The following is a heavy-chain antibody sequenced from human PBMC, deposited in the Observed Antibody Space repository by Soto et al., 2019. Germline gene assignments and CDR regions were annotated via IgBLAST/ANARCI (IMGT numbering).Heavy chain of an antibody. CDR2: IYHSGST. V-gene: IGHV4-38-2*01. D-gene: IGHD3-22*01. Sequence: SETLSLTCAVSGYSISSGYYWGWIRQPAGKGLEWIGSIYHSGSTYYNPSLKSRVTISVDTSKNQFSLKLSSVTAADTAVYYCARPIVVAPVYYAIDVRGQGTTVTVS. J-gene: IGHJ6*02. CDR1: GYSISSGYY. CDR3: ARPIVVAPVYYAIDV.